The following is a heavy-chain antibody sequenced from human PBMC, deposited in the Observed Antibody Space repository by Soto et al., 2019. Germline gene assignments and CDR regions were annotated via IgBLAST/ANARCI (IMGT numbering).Heavy chain of an antibody. CDR3: ARPLYSYGPMDV. D-gene: IGHD5-18*01. CDR2: IYYSGST. V-gene: IGHV4-61*01. CDR1: GGSVSSGSYY. J-gene: IGHJ6*02. Sequence: QVQLQESGPGLVKPSETLSLTCTVSGGSVSSGSYYWSWIRQPPGKGLEWIGYIYYSGSTNYNPSLKSRVTISVDTSKNQFSLKLSYVTAADTAVYYCARPLYSYGPMDVWGQGTTVTVSS.